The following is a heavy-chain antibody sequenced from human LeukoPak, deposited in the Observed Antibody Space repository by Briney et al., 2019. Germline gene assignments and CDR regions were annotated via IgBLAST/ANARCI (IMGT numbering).Heavy chain of an antibody. Sequence: GGSLRLSCAASGFTFSSYAMSWVRQASGKGLEWVSGISGSAGSTYYADSVEGRFTISRDNSKNTLYLQMNSLRAEDTAVYYCAKDIYASGTYPIFDYWGQGTLVTVSS. V-gene: IGHV3-23*01. CDR3: AKDIYASGTYPIFDY. CDR2: ISGSAGST. J-gene: IGHJ4*02. D-gene: IGHD3-10*01. CDR1: GFTFSSYA.